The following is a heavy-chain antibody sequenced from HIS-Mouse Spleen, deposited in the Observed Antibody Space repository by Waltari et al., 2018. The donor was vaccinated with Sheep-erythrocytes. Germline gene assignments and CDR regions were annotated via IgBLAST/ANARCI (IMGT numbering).Heavy chain of an antibody. CDR2: VSSSISYI. CDR1: GFTFSSNS. Sequence: EVQLVESGGGLVKPGGSLRLSCAASGFTFSSNSMNWVRQAPGKGVVCVSSVSSSISYIYYADSVKGRFTISRDNAKNSLYLQMNSLRAEDTAVYYCARDSMGHDAFDIWGQGTMVTVSS. V-gene: IGHV3-21*01. D-gene: IGHD3-10*01. J-gene: IGHJ3*02. CDR3: ARDSMGHDAFDI.